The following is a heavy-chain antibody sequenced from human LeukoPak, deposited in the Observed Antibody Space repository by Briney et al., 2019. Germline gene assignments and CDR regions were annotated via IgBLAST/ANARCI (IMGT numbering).Heavy chain of an antibody. CDR2: ITGSGETT. CDR1: GFTSSRLG. V-gene: IGHV3-23*01. J-gene: IGHJ5*02. Sequence: GGSLTPACPSSGFTSSRLGTNWVSQGPGKGLEWVSSITGSGETTHYADSVKGRFTISRDNSKNTLYLQMNSLRADAPAVYYCARAWGDVSISTWFNPWGQGTVVTVSS. CDR3: ARAWGDVSISTWFNP. D-gene: IGHD3-16*01.